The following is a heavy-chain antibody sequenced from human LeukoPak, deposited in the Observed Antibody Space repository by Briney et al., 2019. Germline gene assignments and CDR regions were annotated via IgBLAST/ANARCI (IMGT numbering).Heavy chain of an antibody. Sequence: PGGSLRLSCAASGFTFSDYYMSWIRQAPGKGLEWVSYISSSSSYTNYADSVKGRFTISRDNAKNSLYLQMNSLRAEDTAVYYCARDMNRVGATTGYAFDIWGQGTMVTVSS. CDR1: GFTFSDYY. D-gene: IGHD1-26*01. V-gene: IGHV3-11*06. CDR3: ARDMNRVGATTGYAFDI. J-gene: IGHJ3*02. CDR2: ISSSSSYT.